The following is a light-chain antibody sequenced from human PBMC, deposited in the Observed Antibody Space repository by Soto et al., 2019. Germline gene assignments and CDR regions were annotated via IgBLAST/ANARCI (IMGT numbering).Light chain of an antibody. CDR1: QGVGSN. Sequence: IVLTQSPATLSVSPGEGATLSCRASQGVGSNLAWYQQKPGQAPRLLIYGASTRATDIPARFSGSGSGTEFTLTIGSLQSEDFAVYYCQQYDKWPPLTFGGGTKVDIK. V-gene: IGKV3-15*01. CDR3: QQYDKWPPLT. J-gene: IGKJ4*01. CDR2: GAS.